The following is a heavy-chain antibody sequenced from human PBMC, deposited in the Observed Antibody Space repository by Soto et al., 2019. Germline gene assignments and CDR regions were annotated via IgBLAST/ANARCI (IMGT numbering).Heavy chain of an antibody. CDR2: ISSSGSTI. V-gene: IGHV3-48*03. J-gene: IGHJ4*02. CDR3: ARARFKARSRRLDFDY. CDR1: GFTFSSYE. Sequence: GGSLRLSCAASGFTFSSYEMNWVRQAPGKGLEWVSYISSSGSTIYYADSVKGRFTISRDNAKNSLYLQMNSLRAEDTAVYYCARARFKARSRRLDFDYWGQGTLVTVSS.